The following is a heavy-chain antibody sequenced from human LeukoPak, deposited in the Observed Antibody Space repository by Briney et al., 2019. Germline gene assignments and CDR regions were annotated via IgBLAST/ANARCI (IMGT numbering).Heavy chain of an antibody. J-gene: IGHJ4*02. Sequence: PSETLSLTCAVYGGSFSGYYWSWIRQPPGKGLEWIGEINHSGSTNYNPSLKSRVTISVDTSKNQFSLKLRSVTAADTAVYYCASIVVVTAAIDYWGQGTLVTVSS. CDR3: ASIVVVTAAIDY. CDR2: INHSGST. V-gene: IGHV4-34*01. CDR1: GGSFSGYY. D-gene: IGHD2-21*02.